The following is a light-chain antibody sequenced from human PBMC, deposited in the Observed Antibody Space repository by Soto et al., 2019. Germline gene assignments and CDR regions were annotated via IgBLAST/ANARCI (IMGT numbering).Light chain of an antibody. CDR1: QSVSSN. J-gene: IGKJ4*01. Sequence: EIVMTQPPATLSVSPGERATLSCRASQSVSSNLAWYQQKPGQAPRLLIYGASTRATGIPARFSGSGSGTEFTLTISSLQSEDFAVYYCQQYNNWPPPFGGGTKVEIK. CDR2: GAS. V-gene: IGKV3-15*01. CDR3: QQYNNWPPP.